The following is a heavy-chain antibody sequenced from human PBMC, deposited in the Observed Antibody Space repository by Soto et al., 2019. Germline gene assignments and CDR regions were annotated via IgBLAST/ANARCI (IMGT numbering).Heavy chain of an antibody. D-gene: IGHD1-7*01. J-gene: IGHJ4*02. CDR3: AKNQERELPRVIDF. V-gene: IGHV3-23*01. Sequence: EVQLLESGGGLVQPGGSLRLSCAASGFTFSNNFISWVRQAPGKGLEWVSAISGSGDNTYYADSVKGRFTISRDRSKNTLYLQMSSLRAEDTALYYCAKNQERELPRVIDFWGQGTLVTVSS. CDR1: GFTFSNNF. CDR2: ISGSGDNT.